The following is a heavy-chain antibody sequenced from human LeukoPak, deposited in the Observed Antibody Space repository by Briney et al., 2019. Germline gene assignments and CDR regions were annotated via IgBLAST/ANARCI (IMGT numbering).Heavy chain of an antibody. CDR1: GYTFTSHD. V-gene: IGHV1-8*03. J-gene: IGHJ4*02. CDR2: MNPNRGNT. Sequence: ASVNVSCKASGYTFTSHDVNWVRQATGQGLEWMGWMNPNRGNTGYAQKFQGRVTISRNISIRTAYLELSSLRSEDSAVYFCARGVWESSGPYYFDSWGQGTLVTVPS. CDR3: ARGVWESSGPYYFDS. D-gene: IGHD3-22*01.